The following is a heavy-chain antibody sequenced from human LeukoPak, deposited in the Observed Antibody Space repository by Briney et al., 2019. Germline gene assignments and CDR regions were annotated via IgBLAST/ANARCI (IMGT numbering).Heavy chain of an antibody. D-gene: IGHD2-15*01. Sequence: GGSLRLSCAASGFTFSSYAMSWVRQAPGKGLECISGFSGSGGSTYYADSVKGRFTISRDNSKNTLYLQMNSLRAEGTAVYFCAKSPVSSCRGSFCYPFDYWGQGNLVTVSS. CDR2: FSGSGGST. CDR3: AKSPVSSCRGSFCYPFDY. J-gene: IGHJ4*02. V-gene: IGHV3-23*01. CDR1: GFTFSSYA.